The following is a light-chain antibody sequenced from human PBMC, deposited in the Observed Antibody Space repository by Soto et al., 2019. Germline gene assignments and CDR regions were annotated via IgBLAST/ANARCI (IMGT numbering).Light chain of an antibody. CDR2: DAS. CDR3: QQRSNWPLT. V-gene: IGKV3-11*01. Sequence: EIVLTQSPATLSLSPGERATLSCRASQSVSSYLAWYQQKPGQAPRLLIYDASNRATGIPARFIGSGSGTDFPLTISSLEPEDFAVYYCQQRSNWPLTFGGGTKVEIK. CDR1: QSVSSY. J-gene: IGKJ4*01.